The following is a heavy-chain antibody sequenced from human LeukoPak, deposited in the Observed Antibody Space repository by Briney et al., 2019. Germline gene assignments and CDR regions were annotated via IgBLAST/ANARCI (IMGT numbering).Heavy chain of an antibody. V-gene: IGHV3-23*01. CDR1: GFTFSSYA. CDR3: AKDPITIFGVVPNKFDY. Sequence: PGRSLRLSCAASGFTFSSYAMHWVRQAPGKGLEWVSAISGSGGSTYYADSVKGRFTISRDNSKNTLYLQMNSLRAEDTAVYYCAKDPITIFGVVPNKFDYWGQGTLVTVSS. CDR2: ISGSGGST. J-gene: IGHJ4*02. D-gene: IGHD3-3*01.